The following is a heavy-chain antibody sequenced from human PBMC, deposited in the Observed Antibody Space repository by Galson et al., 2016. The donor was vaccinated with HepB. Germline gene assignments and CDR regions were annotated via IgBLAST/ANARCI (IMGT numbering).Heavy chain of an antibody. CDR3: ATPDEGSGRIFDY. J-gene: IGHJ4*02. Sequence: SLRLSCAASGFTFSSYAMHWVRQAPDKGLEWVAVIWYDGSNKYYADSVKGRFTISRDNAKNSLYLQMNSLRAEDTAVYYCATPDEGSGRIFDYWGQGTLVTVSS. V-gene: IGHV3-33*03. CDR2: IWYDGSNK. D-gene: IGHD2-15*01. CDR1: GFTFSSYA.